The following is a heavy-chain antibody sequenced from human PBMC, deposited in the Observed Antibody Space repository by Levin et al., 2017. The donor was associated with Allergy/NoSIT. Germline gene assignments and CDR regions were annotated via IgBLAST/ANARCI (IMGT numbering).Heavy chain of an antibody. D-gene: IGHD5-12*01. Sequence: PGGSLRLSCAASGFTVSSYGMHWVRQAPGKGLEWVAVIWDDGYKKYYADSVKGRFTISRDNSKNTLYLQMNSLRAEDTAVYYCARVLRFYYCYCGDGWGKGTTVTVAS. CDR3: ARVLRFYYCYCGDG. V-gene: IGHV3-33*01. CDR1: GFTVSSYG. J-gene: IGHJ6*03. CDR2: IWDDGYKK.